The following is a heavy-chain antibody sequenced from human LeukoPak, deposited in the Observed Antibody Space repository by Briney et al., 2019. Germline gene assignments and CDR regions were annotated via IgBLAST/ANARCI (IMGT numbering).Heavy chain of an antibody. Sequence: GGSLRLSCAASGFTFSSYSMNWVRQAPGKGLEWVSSISSSSSYIFYADSMKGRFTISRDNAKNSLYLQMNSLRAEDTAVYYCARDKTSFTIGHAFDPWGQGTLVTVSS. V-gene: IGHV3-21*01. CDR1: GFTFSSYS. J-gene: IGHJ5*02. D-gene: IGHD3-3*01. CDR2: ISSSSSYI. CDR3: ARDKTSFTIGHAFDP.